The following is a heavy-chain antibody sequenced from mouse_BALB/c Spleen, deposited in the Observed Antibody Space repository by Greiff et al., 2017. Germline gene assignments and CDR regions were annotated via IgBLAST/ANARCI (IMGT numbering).Heavy chain of an antibody. CDR2: INPSNGRT. D-gene: IGHD2-1*01. CDR3: ARWDGNSWFAY. J-gene: IGHJ3*01. V-gene: IGHV1S81*02. CDR1: GYTFTSYW. Sequence: QVQLQQPGAELVKPGASVKLSCKASGYTFTSYWMHWVKQRPGQGLEWIGEINPSNGRTNYNEKFKSKATLTVDKSSSTAYMQLSSLTSEDSAVYCCARWDGNSWFAYWGQGTLGTVAA.